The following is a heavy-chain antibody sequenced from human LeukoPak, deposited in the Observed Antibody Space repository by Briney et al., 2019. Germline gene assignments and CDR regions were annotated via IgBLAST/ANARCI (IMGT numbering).Heavy chain of an antibody. CDR3: ARSITIFGVVHNPH. V-gene: IGHV3-74*01. J-gene: IGHJ4*02. CDR1: GFIFSSWW. Sequence: GGSLRLSCAASGFIFSSWWMLWFRQSPGKGPESVSHISNDGGYIVYADSVRGRFTISRDNARNTLYLQMNSLRAEDTAVYYCARSITIFGVVHNPHWGQGTLVTVSS. CDR2: ISNDGGYI. D-gene: IGHD3-3*01.